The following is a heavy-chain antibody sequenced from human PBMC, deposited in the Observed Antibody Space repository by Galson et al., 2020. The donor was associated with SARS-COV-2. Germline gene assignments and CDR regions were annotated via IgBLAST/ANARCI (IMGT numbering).Heavy chain of an antibody. V-gene: IGHV5-51*01. D-gene: IGHD2-15*01. Sequence: GESLKISCKGSGYTFTNYWIGWVRQMPGKGLEWMGIIYPGDSDTRYSPSFQGQITISADKSFSTAYLQWSSLKASDTAMYYCARRVEGAEYFQYWGQGTLVTVSS. CDR2: IYPGDSDT. CDR3: ARRVEGAEYFQY. CDR1: GYTFTNYW. J-gene: IGHJ1*01.